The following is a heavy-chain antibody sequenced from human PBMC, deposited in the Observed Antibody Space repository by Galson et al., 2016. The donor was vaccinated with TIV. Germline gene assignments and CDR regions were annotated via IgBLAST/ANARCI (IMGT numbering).Heavy chain of an antibody. J-gene: IGHJ4*02. D-gene: IGHD5-12*01. CDR2: IIPILGMT. V-gene: IGHV1-69*04. Sequence: SVKVSCKAFGGTFSSYALTWVRQAPGQGLEWMGRIIPILGMTNYAQRFQGRVTITADTSSTTAYMELSSLRSEDTAMYYCARVAHTVPTTADYRGQGTLVTVSS. CDR3: ARVAHTVPTTADY. CDR1: GGTFSSYA.